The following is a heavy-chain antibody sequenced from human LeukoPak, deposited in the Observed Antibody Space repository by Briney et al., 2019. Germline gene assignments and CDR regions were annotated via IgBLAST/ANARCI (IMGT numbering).Heavy chain of an antibody. CDR1: GYTFTGYY. Sequence: ASVKVSCKASGYTFTGYYMHWVRQAPGQGLEWMGWINPNSGGTKYAQKFQGRVTMTRDTSISTAYMELSSLTSEDTAVYYCVRGLTYYDILTGYYKYNWFDPWGQGTLVTVSS. D-gene: IGHD3-9*01. V-gene: IGHV1-2*02. J-gene: IGHJ5*02. CDR3: VRGLTYYDILTGYYKYNWFDP. CDR2: INPNSGGT.